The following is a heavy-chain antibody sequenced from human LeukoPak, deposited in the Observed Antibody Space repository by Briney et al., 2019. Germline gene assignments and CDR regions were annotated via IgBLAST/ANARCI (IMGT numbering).Heavy chain of an antibody. CDR3: ARQGHLTGTGHDAFDI. J-gene: IGHJ3*02. D-gene: IGHD1-7*01. CDR1: GYTFTGYY. CDR2: INPSGGST. V-gene: IGHV1-46*01. Sequence: ASVKVSCKASGYTFTGYYMHWVRQAPGQGLEWMGIINPSGGSTSYAQKFQGRVTMTRDMSTSTVYMELSSLRSEDTAVYYCARQGHLTGTGHDAFDIWGQGTMVTVSS.